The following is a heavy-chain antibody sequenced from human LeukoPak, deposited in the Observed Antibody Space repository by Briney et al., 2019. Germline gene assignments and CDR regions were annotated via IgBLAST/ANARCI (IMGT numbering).Heavy chain of an antibody. V-gene: IGHV3-21*01. CDR2: ISSSSSYI. CDR3: ARDLRLNY. J-gene: IGHJ4*02. CDR1: GFTFSSYS. Sequence: GGSLRLSCAASGFTFSSYSMNWVRQAPGKGLEWVSSISSSSSYIYHADPVKGRFTISRDNAKNSLYLQMNSLRAEDTAVYYCARDLRLNYWGQGTLVTVSS. D-gene: IGHD3-16*01.